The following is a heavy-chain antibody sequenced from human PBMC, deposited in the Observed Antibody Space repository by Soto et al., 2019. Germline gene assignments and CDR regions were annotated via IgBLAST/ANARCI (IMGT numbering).Heavy chain of an antibody. Sequence: GGSLRLSCAASGFTFSSYWMSWVRQAPGKGLEWVANIKQDGSEKYYVDSVKGRFTISRDNAKNSLYLQMNSLRAEDTAVYYCARWGDYDSSGYYYFYYYGMDVWGQGTTVTVSS. J-gene: IGHJ6*02. CDR3: ARWGDYDSSGYYYFYYYGMDV. V-gene: IGHV3-7*05. D-gene: IGHD3-22*01. CDR1: GFTFSSYW. CDR2: IKQDGSEK.